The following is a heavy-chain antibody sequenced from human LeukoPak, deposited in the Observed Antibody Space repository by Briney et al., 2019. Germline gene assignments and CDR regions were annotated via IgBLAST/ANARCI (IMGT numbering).Heavy chain of an antibody. V-gene: IGHV3-30*04. CDR2: ISYDGSNK. CDR3: ARQDGRGFDH. J-gene: IGHJ4*02. D-gene: IGHD2-15*01. Sequence: PGGSLRLSCAVSGFTLSNHAMHWVRRAPGKGLEWVAVISYDGSNKYYEESVKGRFTISRDNSKNTLYLQMNSLRPEDTAVYYCARQDGRGFDHRGQGTPVTVSS. CDR1: GFTLSNHA.